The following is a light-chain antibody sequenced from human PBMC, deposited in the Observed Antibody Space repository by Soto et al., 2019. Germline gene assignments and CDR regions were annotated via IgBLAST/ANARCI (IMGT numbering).Light chain of an antibody. Sequence: QSVLTQPRSVSGSPGQSVTISCTGTSSDVGGYNYVSWYQQHPGKAPKLMIYDVSKRPSGVPDRFSGSKSGNTASLTISGLQAEDEADYYCCSYAGSFYTAFGGGTKVTVL. CDR1: SSDVGGYNY. J-gene: IGLJ3*02. CDR2: DVS. V-gene: IGLV2-11*01. CDR3: CSYAGSFYTA.